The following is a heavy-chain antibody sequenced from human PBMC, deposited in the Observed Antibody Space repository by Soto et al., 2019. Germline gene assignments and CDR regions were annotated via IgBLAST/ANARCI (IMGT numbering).Heavy chain of an antibody. CDR1: GFSFSSYS. CDR3: ARVDTRYYGMDV. Sequence: EVQLVESGGGLVKPGGSLRLSCAASGFSFSSYSMSWVRQAPGKGLEWVSSISSSSSYIYYADSVKGRFTISRDNAKNSLYLQMNSLSAEDTAVYYCARVDTRYYGMDVWGQGTTVTVSS. J-gene: IGHJ6*02. V-gene: IGHV3-21*01. CDR2: ISSSSSYI. D-gene: IGHD5-18*01.